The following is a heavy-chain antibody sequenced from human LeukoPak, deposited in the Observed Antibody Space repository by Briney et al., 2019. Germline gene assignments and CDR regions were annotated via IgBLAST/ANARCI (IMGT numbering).Heavy chain of an antibody. Sequence: GRSLRLSCAASGFTFDDYVMHWVRQAPGKGLEWVSLISGDGGTTYYADSVKGRFTISRDNSKNSLYLQMHSLRIDDTALYYCATDAAPLAAAGSWWLDPWGQGTLVTVSS. CDR2: ISGDGGTT. J-gene: IGHJ5*02. D-gene: IGHD6-13*01. V-gene: IGHV3-43*02. CDR3: ATDAAPLAAAGSWWLDP. CDR1: GFTFDDYV.